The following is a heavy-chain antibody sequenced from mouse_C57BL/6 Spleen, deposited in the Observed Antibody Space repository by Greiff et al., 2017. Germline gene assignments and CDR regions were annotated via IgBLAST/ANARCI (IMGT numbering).Heavy chain of an antibody. D-gene: IGHD1-1*01. J-gene: IGHJ3*01. V-gene: IGHV14-2*01. CDR1: GFNIKDYY. CDR3: ASLLITTVVGGFAY. Sequence: EVQLQQSGAELVKPGASVKLSCTASGFNIKDYYMHWVKQGTEQGLEWIGRIDPEDGETKYAPKFQGKATITADTSSNTAYLQLSSLTSEDTAVYYCASLLITTVVGGFAYWGQGTLVTVSA. CDR2: IDPEDGET.